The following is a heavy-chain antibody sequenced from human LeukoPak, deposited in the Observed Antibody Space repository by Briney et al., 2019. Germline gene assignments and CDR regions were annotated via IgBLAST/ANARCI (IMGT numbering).Heavy chain of an antibody. V-gene: IGHV1-18*01. CDR2: ISAYNGNT. D-gene: IGHD3-10*01. CDR1: GYTFTSYG. CDR3: ARGFWFGDSKWFDP. Sequence: VTSVKVSCKASGYTFTSYGISWVRQAPGQGLEWMGWISAYNGNTNYAQKLQGRVTMTTDTSTSTAYMELRSLRSDDTAVYYCARGFWFGDSKWFDPWGQGTLVTVSS. J-gene: IGHJ5*02.